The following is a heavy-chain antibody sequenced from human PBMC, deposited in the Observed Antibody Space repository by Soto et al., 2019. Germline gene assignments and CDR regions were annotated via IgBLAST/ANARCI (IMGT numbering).Heavy chain of an antibody. Sequence: SETLSLTCTVSGGSISSGDYYWSWIRQPPGKGLEWIGYIYYSGSTYYNPSLKSRVTISVDTSKNQFSLKLSSVTAADTAVYYCARRIIALEIFDFWGPGTLVTVS. D-gene: IGHD3-10*01. J-gene: IGHJ4*02. CDR3: ARRIIALEIFDF. CDR2: IYYSGST. V-gene: IGHV4-30-4*02. CDR1: GGSISSGDYY.